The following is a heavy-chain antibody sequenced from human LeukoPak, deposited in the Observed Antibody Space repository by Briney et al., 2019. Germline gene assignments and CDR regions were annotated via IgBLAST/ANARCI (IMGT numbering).Heavy chain of an antibody. J-gene: IGHJ4*02. CDR3: ARSMSSSWTNPIDY. CDR2: IYYSGST. Sequence: SETLSLTCTVSGGSISSYYWSWIRQPPGKGLEWIGYIYYSGSTNYNPSLKSRVTISVDTSKNQFSLKLSSVTAADTAVYYCARSMSSSWTNPIDYWGQGTLVTVSS. CDR1: GGSISSYY. V-gene: IGHV4-59*08. D-gene: IGHD6-13*01.